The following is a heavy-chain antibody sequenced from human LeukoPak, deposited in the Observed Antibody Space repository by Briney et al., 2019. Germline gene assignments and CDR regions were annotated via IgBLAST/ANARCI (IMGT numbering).Heavy chain of an antibody. Sequence: SGGSLRLSCAASGFTFSSYSMNWVRQAPGKGLEWVSYISSSSSTIYYADSVKGRFTISRDNAKNSLYLQMNSLRDEDTAVYYCAREYGGSYFINNWFDPWGQGTLATVSS. D-gene: IGHD1-26*01. CDR1: GFTFSSYS. CDR3: AREYGGSYFINNWFDP. J-gene: IGHJ5*02. V-gene: IGHV3-48*02. CDR2: ISSSSSTI.